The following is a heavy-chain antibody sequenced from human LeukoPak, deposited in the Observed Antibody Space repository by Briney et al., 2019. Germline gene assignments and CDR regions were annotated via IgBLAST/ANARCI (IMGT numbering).Heavy chain of an antibody. V-gene: IGHV4-39*07. D-gene: IGHD3-16*02. Sequence: SETLSLTCTVSGGSITSNSYYWGWIRQPPGNGLEWIGSIYYSGSTYYNPSLKSRVTISLDTSKNQFSLKLTSVTAADTALYYCARSDTSGGVIAFDAFDIWGQGTMVTVSS. CDR1: GGSITSNSYY. CDR3: ARSDTSGGVIAFDAFDI. J-gene: IGHJ3*02. CDR2: IYYSGST.